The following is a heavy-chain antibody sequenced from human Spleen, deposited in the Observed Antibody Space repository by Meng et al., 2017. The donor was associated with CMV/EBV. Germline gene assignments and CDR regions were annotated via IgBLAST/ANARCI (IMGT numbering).Heavy chain of an antibody. D-gene: IGHD4/OR15-4a*01. J-gene: IGHJ5*02. CDR3: AREDYFRNWFDP. CDR2: IYYSGST. V-gene: IGHV4-59*11. Sequence: SETLSLTCIVSGGSISSHFWSWIRQPPGKGLEWIGYIYYSGSTYYNPSLKSRVTISVDTSENQFSLKLSSVTAADTAVYYCAREDYFRNWFDPWGQGTLVTVSS. CDR1: GGSISSHF.